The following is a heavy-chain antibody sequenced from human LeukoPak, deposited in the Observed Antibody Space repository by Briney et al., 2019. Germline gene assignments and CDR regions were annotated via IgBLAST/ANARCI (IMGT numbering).Heavy chain of an antibody. CDR2: ISYDGSNK. CDR1: GFTFSSYA. Sequence: GGSLRLSCAASGFTFSSYAMHWVRQAPGKGLEWVAVISYDGSNKYYADSVKGRFTISRDNSKNTLYLQMNSLRAEDTAVYYCARAPGSGYGMDVWGQGTTVTVSS. V-gene: IGHV3-30-3*01. D-gene: IGHD3-10*01. CDR3: ARAPGSGYGMDV. J-gene: IGHJ6*02.